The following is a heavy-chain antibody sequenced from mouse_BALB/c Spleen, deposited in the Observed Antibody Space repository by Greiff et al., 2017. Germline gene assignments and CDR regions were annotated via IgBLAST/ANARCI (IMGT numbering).Heavy chain of an antibody. CDR2: ISNGGGST. D-gene: IGHD1-1*01. CDR1: GFTFSSYT. J-gene: IGHJ1*01. V-gene: IGHV5-12-2*01. CDR3: ARHDYYGSSYWYFDV. Sequence: EVQVVESGGGLVQPGGSLKLSCAASGFTFSSYTMSWVRQTPEKRLEWVAYISNGGGSTYYPDTVKGRFTISRDNAKNTLYLQMSSLKSEDTAMYYCARHDYYGSSYWYFDVWGAGTTVTVSS.